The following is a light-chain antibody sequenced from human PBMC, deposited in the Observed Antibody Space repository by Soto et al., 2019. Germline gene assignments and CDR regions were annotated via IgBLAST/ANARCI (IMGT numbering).Light chain of an antibody. CDR2: DAS. Sequence: EIVLTQSPGTLSLSPGERATLSCRASQSVSSRSLAWYQQKPGQAPRLLIYDASNRATGIPARFSGSGSGTDFTLTISSLEPEDFAVYYCQQRSNWRTFGQGTKVDIK. CDR1: QSVSSRS. V-gene: IGKV3-11*01. J-gene: IGKJ1*01. CDR3: QQRSNWRT.